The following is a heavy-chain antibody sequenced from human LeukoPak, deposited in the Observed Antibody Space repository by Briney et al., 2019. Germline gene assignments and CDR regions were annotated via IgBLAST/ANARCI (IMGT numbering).Heavy chain of an antibody. CDR2: INHSGST. J-gene: IGHJ4*02. CDR1: GGSFSGYY. Sequence: SETLSLTCVVYGGSFSGYYWSWIRQPPGKGLEWIGEINHSGSTNYNPSLKGRVTISVDTSKNQFSLKLSSVTAADTAVYYCASRAVAGTSPDFDYWGQGTLVTVSS. CDR3: ASRAVAGTSPDFDY. V-gene: IGHV4-34*01. D-gene: IGHD6-19*01.